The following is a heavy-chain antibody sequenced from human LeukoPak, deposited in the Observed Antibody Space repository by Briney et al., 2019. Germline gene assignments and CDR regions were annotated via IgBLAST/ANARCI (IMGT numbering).Heavy chain of an antibody. CDR1: GFTFNRYA. Sequence: GGSLRLSCAVSGFTFNRYAMSWVRQAPGKGLEWVSSISNSGDKTFYADSVKGRFTISRDNSKNTLYLQMNSLRAEDTAVYYCARDSAYYGSGSYPTYYYYGMDVWGQGTTVTVSS. J-gene: IGHJ6*02. CDR2: ISNSGDKT. D-gene: IGHD3-10*01. CDR3: ARDSAYYGSGSYPTYYYYGMDV. V-gene: IGHV3-23*01.